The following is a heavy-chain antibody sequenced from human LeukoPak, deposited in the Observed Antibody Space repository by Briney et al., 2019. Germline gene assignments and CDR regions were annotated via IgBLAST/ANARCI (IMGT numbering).Heavy chain of an antibody. CDR3: ASAKPMATNWFDP. CDR1: GGSFSGYY. J-gene: IGHJ5*02. D-gene: IGHD5-24*01. V-gene: IGHV4-34*01. CDR2: INHSGST. Sequence: SETLSLTCAVYGGSFSGYYWSWIRQPPGKGLEWIGEINHSGSTHYNPSLKSRVTISVDTSKNQFSLKLSSVTAADTAVYYCASAKPMATNWFDPWGQGTLVTVSS.